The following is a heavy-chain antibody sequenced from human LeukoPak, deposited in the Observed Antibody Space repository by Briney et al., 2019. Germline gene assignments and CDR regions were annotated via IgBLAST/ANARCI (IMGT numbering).Heavy chain of an antibody. D-gene: IGHD1-26*01. Sequence: GGSLRLSCAASGFTVSSSYMSWVRQAPGKGLEWVSVIYSGGSTYYADPVKGRFTISRDNPKNTLYLQMNNLRAEDTAVYYCALSKESRIVGATPLDYWGQGTQVTVSS. J-gene: IGHJ4*02. CDR1: GFTVSSSY. CDR2: IYSGGST. CDR3: ALSKESRIVGATPLDY. V-gene: IGHV3-53*01.